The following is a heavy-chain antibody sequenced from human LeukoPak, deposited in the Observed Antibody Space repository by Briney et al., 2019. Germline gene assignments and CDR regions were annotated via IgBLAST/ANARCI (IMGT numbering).Heavy chain of an antibody. CDR3: MRHEEEDGYNAKPFDF. J-gene: IGHJ4*02. Sequence: PSETLSLTCTVSGGSISSTSYYWGWIRQPPGKGLEWIGSIFYTGSTYYSPSLKSRVTISADTSKNQFSLNLSSVTAADTAVYFCMRHEEEDGYNAKPFDFWGQGTLVTVSS. CDR1: GGSISSTSYY. D-gene: IGHD5-24*01. V-gene: IGHV4-39*01. CDR2: IFYTGST.